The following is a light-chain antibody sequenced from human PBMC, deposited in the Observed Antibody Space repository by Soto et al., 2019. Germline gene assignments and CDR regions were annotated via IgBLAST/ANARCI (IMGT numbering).Light chain of an antibody. J-gene: IGLJ7*01. V-gene: IGLV2-14*01. CDR3: SSYTNINTRACV. CDR1: SGDIGSYNR. Sequence: QSVLTQPASVSGSPGQSITISCTGNSGDIGSYNRVSWYQQHPGKAPKLIIYEVTDRPSGVSNRFSGSKSGNTASLTISGLQAEDEAEYYCSSYTNINTRACVFGTGTQLTVL. CDR2: EVT.